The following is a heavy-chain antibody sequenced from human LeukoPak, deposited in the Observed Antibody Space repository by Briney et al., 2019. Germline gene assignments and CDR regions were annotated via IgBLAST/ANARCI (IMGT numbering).Heavy chain of an antibody. V-gene: IGHV4-34*01. J-gene: IGHJ4*02. Sequence: SETLSLTCAVYGGSFSGYYWSWIRQPPGQGLEWIGEINHSGSTNYNASLKSRVTISVDTSKNQFSLKLSSVTAADTAVYYCARRGSNGFGYWGQGTLVTVSS. D-gene: IGHD6-13*01. CDR1: GGSFSGYY. CDR3: ARRGSNGFGY. CDR2: INHSGST.